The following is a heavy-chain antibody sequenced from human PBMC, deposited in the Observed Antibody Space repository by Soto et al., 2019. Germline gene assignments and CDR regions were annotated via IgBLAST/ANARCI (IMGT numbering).Heavy chain of an antibody. CDR1: GFTFSSYS. V-gene: IGHV3-21*01. CDR2: ISSSSSYI. Sequence: GSLRLSCAASGFTFSSYSMNWVRQAPGKGLEWVSSISSSSSYIYYADSVKGRFTISRDNAKNSLYLQMNSLRAEDTAVYYCARDRSYCSGGSCLPYYFDYWGQGTLVTVSS. CDR3: ARDRSYCSGGSCLPYYFDY. J-gene: IGHJ4*02. D-gene: IGHD2-15*01.